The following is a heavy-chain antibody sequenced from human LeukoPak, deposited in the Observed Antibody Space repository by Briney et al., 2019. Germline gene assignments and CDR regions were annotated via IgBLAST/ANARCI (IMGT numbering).Heavy chain of an antibody. J-gene: IGHJ4*02. Sequence: GGSLRLSCAASGFTFSSSWMSWVRQAPGKGLEWVANIKEDGSEKYYVDSVKGRFTISRDNAENSLYLQMNSLRAEDAAVYYCARDFLEWLPYSWGQGTLVTVSS. V-gene: IGHV3-7*01. CDR1: GFTFSSSW. D-gene: IGHD3-3*01. CDR3: ARDFLEWLPYS. CDR2: IKEDGSEK.